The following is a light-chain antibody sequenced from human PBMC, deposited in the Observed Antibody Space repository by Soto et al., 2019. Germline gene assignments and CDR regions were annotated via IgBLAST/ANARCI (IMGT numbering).Light chain of an antibody. V-gene: IGLV2-14*01. Sequence: QSVLTQPASVSGSPGQSITISCTGTSSDIGGYYYVSWYQHHPGKAPKLLIYQVTNRPSRVSNRFSGSKSGNTASLTISGLQADDEADYYCTSYSSSDIFYV. CDR2: QVT. J-gene: IGLJ1*01. CDR3: TSYSSSDIFYV. CDR1: SSDIGGYYY.